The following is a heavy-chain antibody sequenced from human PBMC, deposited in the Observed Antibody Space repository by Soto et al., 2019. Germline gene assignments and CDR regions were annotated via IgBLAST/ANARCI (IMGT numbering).Heavy chain of an antibody. V-gene: IGHV4-31*03. CDR1: GGSISSGGYY. CDR2: IYYSGST. CDR3: ARDSSHYYDSSGYLFQH. Sequence: SETLSLTCTVSGGSISSGGYYWSWIRQHPGKGLEWIGYIYYSGSTYYNPSLKSRVTISVDTSKNQFSLKLSSVTAADTAVYYCARDSSHYYDSSGYLFQHWGQGTLVTVSS. D-gene: IGHD3-22*01. J-gene: IGHJ1*01.